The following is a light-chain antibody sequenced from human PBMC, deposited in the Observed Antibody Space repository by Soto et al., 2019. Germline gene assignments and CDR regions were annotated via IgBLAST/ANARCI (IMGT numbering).Light chain of an antibody. CDR1: SPNIGAGYD. V-gene: IGLV1-40*01. CDR3: QSYDSSLSGYV. Sequence: QSALTQPLSVSGAPGQRVTISCTGSSPNIGAGYDVHWYQQLPGTAPKLLIYGNSNRPSGVPDRFSGSKSGTSASLAITGLQAEDEADYYCQSYDSSLSGYVFGTGTKVTVL. CDR2: GNS. J-gene: IGLJ1*01.